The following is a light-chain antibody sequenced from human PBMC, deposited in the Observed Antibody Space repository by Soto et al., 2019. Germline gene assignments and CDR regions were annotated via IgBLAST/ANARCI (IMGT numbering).Light chain of an antibody. CDR3: QQYGTSPLT. V-gene: IGKV3-20*01. CDR2: GAS. Sequence: IVLTQSPGTLSLSTGERVTLSCRASQSLSSTYLTWYVQKRGQAPRLLIYGASKRATGIPDRFSGSGSGTDFTLTISRLEPEDFAVYFCQQYGTSPLTFGGVTKV. J-gene: IGKJ4*01. CDR1: QSLSSTY.